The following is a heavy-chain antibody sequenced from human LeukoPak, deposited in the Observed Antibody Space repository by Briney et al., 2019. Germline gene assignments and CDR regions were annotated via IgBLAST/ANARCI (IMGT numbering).Heavy chain of an antibody. D-gene: IGHD1-26*01. CDR2: IYYSGST. CDR1: GGSISSYY. V-gene: IGHV4-59*12. Sequence: SETLSLTFTVSGGSISSYYWSWIRQPPGKGLEWIGYIYYSGSTNYNPPLKSRVTISVDTSKNQFSLKLSSVTAADTAVYYCARDSYGSYPEAAYYYYMDVWGKGTTVTVSS. CDR3: ARDSYGSYPEAAYYYYMDV. J-gene: IGHJ6*03.